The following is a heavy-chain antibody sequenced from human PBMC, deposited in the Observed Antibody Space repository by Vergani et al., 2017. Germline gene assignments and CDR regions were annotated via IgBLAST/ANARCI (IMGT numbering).Heavy chain of an antibody. V-gene: IGHV1-18*01. CDR3: ARGSIAVAGTEGRVISDY. D-gene: IGHD6-19*01. CDR2: ISAYNGNT. CDR1: GYTFTSYG. Sequence: QVQLVQSGAEVKKPGASVKVSCKACGYTFTSYGISWVRQAPGQGLEWMGWISAYNGNTNYAQKLQGRVTMTTDTSTSTADMELRSLRSDDTAVYYCARGSIAVAGTEGRVISDYWGQGTLVTVSS. J-gene: IGHJ4*02.